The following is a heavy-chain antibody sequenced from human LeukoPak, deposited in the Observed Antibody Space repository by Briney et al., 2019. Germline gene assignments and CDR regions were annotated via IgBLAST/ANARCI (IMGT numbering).Heavy chain of an antibody. CDR2: INPSSGST. J-gene: IGHJ5*02. V-gene: IGHV1-46*01. CDR1: GYTFTNYY. CDR3: ARGGPTSFDP. D-gene: IGHD3-10*01. Sequence: ASVKVSCKASGYTFTNYYMHWVRQAPGQGLEWMGIINPSSGSTRYAQKFQGRVTMTRDTSTSTIYMELSSLRSEDTAVYYCARGGPTSFDPWGQGTLVTVSS.